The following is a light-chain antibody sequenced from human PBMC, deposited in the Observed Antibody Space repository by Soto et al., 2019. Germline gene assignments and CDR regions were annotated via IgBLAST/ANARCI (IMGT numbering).Light chain of an antibody. CDR1: QSISIW. V-gene: IGKV1-5*01. CDR2: DVS. CDR3: QQYHRYST. J-gene: IGKJ1*01. Sequence: DIQITQSPSTLSASVGDRVTITCRARQSISIWLAWYQQKPGKAPNLLIYDVSTLDSGVPSRFSGSASGTEFTLTISSLESDDFATYYCQQYHRYSTFGQGTKVDIK.